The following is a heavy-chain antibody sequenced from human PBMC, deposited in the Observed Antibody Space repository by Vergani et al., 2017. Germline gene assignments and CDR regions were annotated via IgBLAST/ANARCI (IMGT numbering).Heavy chain of an antibody. CDR2: IIPILGIA. J-gene: IGHJ6*02. Sequence: QVQLVQSGAEVKKPGSSVKVSCKASGGTFSSYAISWVRQAPGKGLEWMGRIIPILGIANYAQKFQGRVTITADKSTSTAYMELSSLRSEDTAVYYCARAIVVVAATVSYDYGMDVWGQGP. CDR1: GGTFSSYA. CDR3: ARAIVVVAATVSYDYGMDV. V-gene: IGHV1-69*04. D-gene: IGHD2-15*01.